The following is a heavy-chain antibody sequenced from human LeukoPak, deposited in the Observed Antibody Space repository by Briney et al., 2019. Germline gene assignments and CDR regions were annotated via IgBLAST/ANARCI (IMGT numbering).Heavy chain of an antibody. J-gene: IGHJ4*02. CDR2: ISGSGGTT. D-gene: IGHD2-2*01. Sequence: GGSLRLSCAASGLTFSSYAMGWVRQAPGKGLEWVSGISGSGGTTYYADSVKGRFTISRDNSKNTLYLQMNSLRAEDTAVYYCAKGEVPAGRGYYFDYWGQGTLVTVSS. CDR1: GLTFSSYA. CDR3: AKGEVPAGRGYYFDY. V-gene: IGHV3-23*01.